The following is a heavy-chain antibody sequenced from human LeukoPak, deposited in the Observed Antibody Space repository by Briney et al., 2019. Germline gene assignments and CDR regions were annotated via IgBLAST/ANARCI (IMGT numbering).Heavy chain of an antibody. D-gene: IGHD3-16*02. V-gene: IGHV3-23*01. CDR3: AKDRGYRTAVAFDY. J-gene: IGHJ4*02. Sequence: PGGSLRLSCEVSGFTFSNHAMSWVRQAPGKGLQWVSTISGSGAKTYYADSVEGRFTISRDNSKNTLYLQMNSLRAEDTAVYYCAKDRGYRTAVAFDYWGQGTLVTVSS. CDR2: ISGSGAKT. CDR1: GFTFSNHA.